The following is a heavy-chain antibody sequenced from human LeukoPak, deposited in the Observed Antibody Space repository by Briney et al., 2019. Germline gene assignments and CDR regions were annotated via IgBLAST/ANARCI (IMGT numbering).Heavy chain of an antibody. Sequence: ASVTVSFKASGYRFTSYAISWVRQAPGQGLEWMGWISAYNGNTNYAQKLQGRVTMTTDTSTSTAYMELRSLRSDDTAVYYCARGLEWLTRRHTWFDPWGQGTLVTVSS. V-gene: IGHV1-18*01. CDR3: ARGLEWLTRRHTWFDP. CDR2: ISAYNGNT. D-gene: IGHD3-3*01. CDR1: GYRFTSYA. J-gene: IGHJ5*02.